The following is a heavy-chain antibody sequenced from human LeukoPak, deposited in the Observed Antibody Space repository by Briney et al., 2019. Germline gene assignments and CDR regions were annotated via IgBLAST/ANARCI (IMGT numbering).Heavy chain of an antibody. J-gene: IGHJ3*02. CDR3: ARETTVTHEGAFDI. CDR2: IYYSGST. Sequence: PSETLSLTCTVSGGSISSYYWSWIRQPPGKGLEWIGCIYYSGSTNYNPSFKSRVTISVDTSKNQFSLKLSSVTAADTAVYYCARETTVTHEGAFDIWGQGTMVTVSS. D-gene: IGHD4-17*01. V-gene: IGHV4-59*12. CDR1: GGSISSYY.